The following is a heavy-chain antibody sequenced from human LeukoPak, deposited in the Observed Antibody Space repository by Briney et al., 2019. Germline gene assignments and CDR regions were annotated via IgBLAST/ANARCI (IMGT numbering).Heavy chain of an antibody. V-gene: IGHV4-59*01. D-gene: IGHD6-13*01. CDR2: IYYSGST. Sequence: PSETLSLTCTVSGGSISSYYWSWIRQPPGKGLEWIGYIYYSGSTNYNPSLKSRVTISVDTSKNQFSLKLSSVTAADTAVYYCARAAGIAAVVLDIWGQGTMVTVSS. CDR1: GGSISSYY. CDR3: ARAAGIAAVVLDI. J-gene: IGHJ3*02.